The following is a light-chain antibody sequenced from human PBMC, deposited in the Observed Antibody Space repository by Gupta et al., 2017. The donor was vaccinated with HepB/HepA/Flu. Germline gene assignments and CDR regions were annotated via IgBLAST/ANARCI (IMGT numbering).Light chain of an antibody. J-gene: IGKJ3*01. Sequence: DIQMTQSPSSLSASVGDRVTITCRASQSISSYLNWYQQKPGKAPKLLIYAASSLQSGVPSRFSGSGSGTDFTLTISRLQPEDFATYYCHQSYSTRFSFGRGTKVDIK. CDR1: QSISSY. V-gene: IGKV1-39*01. CDR2: AAS. CDR3: HQSYSTRFS.